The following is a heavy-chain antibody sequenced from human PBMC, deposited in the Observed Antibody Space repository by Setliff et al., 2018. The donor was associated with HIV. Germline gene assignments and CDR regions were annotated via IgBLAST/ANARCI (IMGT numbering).Heavy chain of an antibody. CDR3: ARDMQQLVPGEHYYYMDV. Sequence: RASVKVSCKASGYTFTRFGISWVRQAPGQGLEWMGWISGHNGHTDYAQKFQGRVTVTTDTSTETAYMELRSLRSDDTAVYYCARDMQQLVPGEHYYYMDVWGKGTTVTSP. D-gene: IGHD6-13*01. CDR1: GYTFTRFG. CDR2: ISGHNGHT. J-gene: IGHJ6*03. V-gene: IGHV1-18*01.